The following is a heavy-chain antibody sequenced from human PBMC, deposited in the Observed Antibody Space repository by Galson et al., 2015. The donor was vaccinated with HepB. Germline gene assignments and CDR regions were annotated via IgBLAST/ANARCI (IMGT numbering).Heavy chain of an antibody. CDR2: IGSKTYGGTK. CDR1: GFTFGDYA. CDR3: SRDRWFYAFDI. V-gene: IGHV3-49*03. J-gene: IGHJ3*02. D-gene: IGHD3-10*01. Sequence: SLRLSCAASGFTFGDYAMSWFRQAPGKGLEWVGFIGSKTYGGTKEYAASVKGRFIISRDDSKSIAYLQMNSLKTEDTAVYYCSRDRWFYAFDIWGQGTMVTVSS.